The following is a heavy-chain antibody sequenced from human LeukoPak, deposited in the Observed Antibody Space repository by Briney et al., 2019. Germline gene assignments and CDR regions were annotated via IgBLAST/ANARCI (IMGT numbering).Heavy chain of an antibody. Sequence: GGSLRLSCAASGFTFSSYGMHWVRQAPGKGLEWVAVIWYDGSNKYYADSVKGRFTISRDNSKNTLYLQMNSLRAEDTAVYYCASNSCWYEPIDYWGQGTLVTVSS. CDR2: IWYDGSNK. D-gene: IGHD6-19*01. V-gene: IGHV3-33*01. CDR3: ASNSCWYEPIDY. CDR1: GFTFSSYG. J-gene: IGHJ4*02.